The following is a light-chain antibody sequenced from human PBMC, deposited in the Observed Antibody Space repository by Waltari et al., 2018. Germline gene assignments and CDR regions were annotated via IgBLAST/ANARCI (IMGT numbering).Light chain of an antibody. CDR1: SSDVGAYNY. J-gene: IGLJ2*01. CDR2: DVT. Sequence: QSALTQPRSVSGSPGQSVTISCTGTSSDVGAYNYVSWYQQHPGKAPKLMIYDVTKRPSGVPDRVSGSKSGNTASLTISGLQAEDEADYYCCSYAGTYTFVVFGGGTKLTVL. CDR3: CSYAGTYTFVV. V-gene: IGLV2-11*01.